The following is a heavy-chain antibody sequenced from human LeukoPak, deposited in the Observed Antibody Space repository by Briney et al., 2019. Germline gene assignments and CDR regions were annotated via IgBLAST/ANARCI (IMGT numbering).Heavy chain of an antibody. CDR3: AKDSEQWLANPGDYFDY. Sequence: GGSLRLSCATSGFTFSSFGLHWVRQAPGKGLEWVSVISYDGSNKYYAESVKGRFTISRDNSKNTLYLQMNSLRAEDTAVYYCAKDSEQWLANPGDYFDYWGQGTLVTVSS. J-gene: IGHJ4*02. V-gene: IGHV3-30*18. CDR2: ISYDGSNK. D-gene: IGHD6-19*01. CDR1: GFTFSSFG.